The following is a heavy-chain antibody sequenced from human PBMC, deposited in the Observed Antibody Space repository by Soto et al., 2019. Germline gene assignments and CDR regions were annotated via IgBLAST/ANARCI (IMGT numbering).Heavy chain of an antibody. Sequence: PGGSLRLSCAASGFTFCSYSMRWVRQAPGKGLEWVSAISGSGGSTYYADSVKGRFTISRDNSKNTLYLQMNSLRAEDTAVYYCARTTYYSNYGSFDYWGQGTLVTAPQ. CDR2: ISGSGGST. J-gene: IGHJ4*02. CDR1: GFTFCSYS. V-gene: IGHV3-23*01. CDR3: ARTTYYSNYGSFDY. D-gene: IGHD4-4*01.